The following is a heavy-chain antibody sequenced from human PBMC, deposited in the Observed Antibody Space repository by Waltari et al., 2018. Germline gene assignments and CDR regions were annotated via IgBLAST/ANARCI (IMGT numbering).Heavy chain of an antibody. V-gene: IGHV4-30-4*08. CDR2: IYYSGST. Sequence: QVQLQESGPGLVRPSQTLSLTCTVSGGFLSSGDYYWSWVRQPPGKGLEWIGYIYYSGSTHYSPSLKSRVSMSVDTSKNQFSLKLHSVTAADTAVYYCARDIRVAVASAPFDYWGQGTLVTVSS. CDR3: ARDIRVAVASAPFDY. J-gene: IGHJ4*02. D-gene: IGHD6-19*01. CDR1: GGFLSSGDYY.